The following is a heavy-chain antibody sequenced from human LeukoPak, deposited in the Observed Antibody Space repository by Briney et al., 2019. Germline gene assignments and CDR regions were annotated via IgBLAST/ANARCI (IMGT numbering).Heavy chain of an antibody. CDR2: TNTFTGDI. D-gene: IGHD2-15*01. CDR1: GFTLSRYS. V-gene: IGHV3-21*01. Sequence: GRPLSLSCVASGFTLSRYSVNWVRQAPAKGLECASCTNTFTGDIFYADSVRGRFTISKVNRKNSLYLQMNSLRDEDSAVYYCARVGCSGGRCPGYGMDVWGQGTTVTVSS. CDR3: ARVGCSGGRCPGYGMDV. J-gene: IGHJ6*02.